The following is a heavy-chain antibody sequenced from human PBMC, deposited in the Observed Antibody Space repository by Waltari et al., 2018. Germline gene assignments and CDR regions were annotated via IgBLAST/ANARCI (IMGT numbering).Heavy chain of an antibody. V-gene: IGHV3-30*02. CDR1: GFTFNSYT. CDR3: VKGEIYGNSPKD. Sequence: QVQLVESGGGVVQPGGSLRLSWAASGFTFNSYTMHWVRQAPGEGLEWMTFIEFDGSNQYYVDSVKGRFIISRDNSKNIVYLQMNSLRPEDTAVYYCVKGEIYGNSPKDWGQGTLVTVSS. CDR2: IEFDGSNQ. D-gene: IGHD3-10*01. J-gene: IGHJ4*02.